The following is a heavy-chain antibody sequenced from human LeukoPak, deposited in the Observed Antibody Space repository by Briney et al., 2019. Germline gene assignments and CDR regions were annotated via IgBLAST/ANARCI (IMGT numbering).Heavy chain of an antibody. J-gene: IGHJ3*02. CDR1: GFTFSSYG. D-gene: IGHD3-22*01. CDR2: IWYDGSNK. Sequence: GGSLRLSCAASGFTFSSYGMHWVRQAPGKGLECVAVIWYDGSNKYYADSVKGRFTISRDNSKNTLYLQMNSLRAEDTAVYYCARGEVTMIVEDAFDIWGQGTMVTVSS. CDR3: ARGEVTMIVEDAFDI. V-gene: IGHV3-33*01.